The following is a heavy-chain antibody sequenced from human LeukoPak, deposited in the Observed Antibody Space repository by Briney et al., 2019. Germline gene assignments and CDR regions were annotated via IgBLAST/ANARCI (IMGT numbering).Heavy chain of an antibody. D-gene: IGHD3-22*01. CDR2: ISSSSSYI. Sequence: TGGSLRLSCAASGFTFSSYSMNWVRQAPGKGLEWVSSISSSSSYIYYADSVKGRFTISRDNAKNSLYLQMNSLRAEDTAVYYCARDARRGGYYLPWGQGTLVTVSS. CDR1: GFTFSSYS. CDR3: ARDARRGGYYLP. J-gene: IGHJ5*02. V-gene: IGHV3-21*01.